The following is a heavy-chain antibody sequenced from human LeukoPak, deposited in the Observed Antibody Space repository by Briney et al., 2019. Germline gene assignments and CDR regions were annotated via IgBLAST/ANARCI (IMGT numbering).Heavy chain of an antibody. V-gene: IGHV3-30*04. CDR1: GFTFSSYV. Sequence: GRSLRLSCAASGFTFSSYVIHWVRQAPGKGLEWVAVTSYDGNNKYYADSVKGRFTISRDSAKNSLYLQMNSLRAEDTAVYYCAELGITMIGGVWGKGTTVTISS. D-gene: IGHD3-10*02. J-gene: IGHJ6*04. CDR3: AELGITMIGGV. CDR2: TSYDGNNK.